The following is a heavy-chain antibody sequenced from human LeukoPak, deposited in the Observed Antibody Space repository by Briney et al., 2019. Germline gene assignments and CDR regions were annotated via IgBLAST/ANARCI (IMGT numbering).Heavy chain of an antibody. CDR1: GYTFSGYY. V-gene: IGHV1-2*02. D-gene: IGHD1-26*01. Sequence: ASVKVSCKASGYTFSGYYMHWVRQAPGQGLEWMGWIYPNSGDTKYAQKFQGRVTVTRDTSISTAFMEVSRLTSDDTAVYYCARSGSGAFDIWGQGTMVTVSS. CDR3: ARSGSGAFDI. J-gene: IGHJ3*02. CDR2: IYPNSGDT.